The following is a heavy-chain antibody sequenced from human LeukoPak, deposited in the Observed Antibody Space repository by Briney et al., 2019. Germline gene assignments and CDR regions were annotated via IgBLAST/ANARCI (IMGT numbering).Heavy chain of an antibody. CDR3: ARESRRSYFDY. CDR2: IYYSGST. CDR1: GGSISSYY. Sequence: SETLSLTCTVFGGSISSYYWSWIRQPPGKGLEWIGYIYYSGSTNYNPSLKSRVTISVDTSKNQFSLKLSSVTAADTAVYYCARESRRSYFDYWGQGTLVTVSS. V-gene: IGHV4-59*01. J-gene: IGHJ4*02.